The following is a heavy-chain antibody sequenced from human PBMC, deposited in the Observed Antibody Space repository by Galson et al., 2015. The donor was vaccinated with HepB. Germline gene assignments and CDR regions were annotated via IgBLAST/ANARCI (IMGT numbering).Heavy chain of an antibody. CDR2: ISSNGGST. J-gene: IGHJ3*02. V-gene: IGHV3-64D*06. Sequence: SLRLSCAASGFTFSSYAMHWVRQAPGKGLEYVSAISSNGGSTYYADSVKGRFTISRDNSKNTLYLQMSSLRAEDTAVYYCVKPRGVGVNAFDIWGQGTMVTVSS. CDR3: VKPRGVGVNAFDI. D-gene: IGHD3-10*01. CDR1: GFTFSSYA.